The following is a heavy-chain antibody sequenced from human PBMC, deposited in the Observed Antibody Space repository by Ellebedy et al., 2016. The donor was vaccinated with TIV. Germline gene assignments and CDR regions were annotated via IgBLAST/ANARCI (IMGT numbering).Heavy chain of an antibody. Sequence: PGGSLRLSCAASGFIFNDYWMHWVRQPPGRGLEWVAYINQDGSQKYYVDSVKGTITTSRDNAKNSLYLQMNSLRDEDTAVYYCARAISVADGSWGQGTLVTVSS. J-gene: IGHJ5*02. V-gene: IGHV3-7*01. CDR1: GFIFNDYW. CDR3: ARAISVADGS. D-gene: IGHD5-12*01. CDR2: INQDGSQK.